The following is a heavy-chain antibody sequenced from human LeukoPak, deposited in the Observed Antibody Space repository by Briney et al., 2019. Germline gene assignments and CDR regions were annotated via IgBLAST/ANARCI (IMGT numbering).Heavy chain of an antibody. V-gene: IGHV1-2*04. D-gene: IGHD3-16*02. Sequence: GASVKVSCKASGYTFTSYYMHWVRQAPGQGLEWMGWINPNSGGTNYAQKFQGWVTMTRDTSISTAYMELSRLRSDVTAVYYCARGGSYVWGSYLLKGTQRTDFDYWGQGTLVTVSS. CDR1: GYTFTSYY. CDR2: INPNSGGT. J-gene: IGHJ4*02. CDR3: ARGGSYVWGSYLLKGTQRTDFDY.